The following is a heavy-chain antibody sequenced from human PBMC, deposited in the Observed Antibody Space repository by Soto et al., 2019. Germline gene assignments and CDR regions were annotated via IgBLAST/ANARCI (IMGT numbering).Heavy chain of an antibody. CDR2: IWYDGSNK. V-gene: IGHV3-33*01. CDR1: GFTFSSYG. J-gene: IGHJ4*02. Sequence: QVQLVESGGGVVQPGRSLRLSCAASGFTFSSYGMHWVRQAPGKGLEWVAVIWYDGSNKYYADSVKGRFTISRDNSKNTLYMQMNRLRAEDTAVYYCARDTNYYDSSGYYAFGFDYWGQGTLVTVSS. CDR3: ARDTNYYDSSGYYAFGFDY. D-gene: IGHD3-22*01.